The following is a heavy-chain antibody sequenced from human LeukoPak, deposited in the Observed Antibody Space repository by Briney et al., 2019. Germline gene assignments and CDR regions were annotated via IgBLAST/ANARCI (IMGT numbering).Heavy chain of an antibody. J-gene: IGHJ5*02. Sequence: GGSLRLSCAASGFTFSSYSMNWVRQAPGKGLEWLSKISSSSNTIYYADSVKGRFTISRDNAKNSLYLQMNSLRAEDTAVYYCARDPMAAPGWFDPWGQGTVVTVSS. D-gene: IGHD5-24*01. CDR1: GFTFSSYS. V-gene: IGHV3-48*04. CDR3: ARDPMAAPGWFDP. CDR2: ISSSSNTI.